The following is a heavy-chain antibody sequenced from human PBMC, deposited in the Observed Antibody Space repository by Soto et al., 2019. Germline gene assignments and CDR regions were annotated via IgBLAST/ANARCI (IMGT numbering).Heavy chain of an antibody. D-gene: IGHD3-22*01. CDR2: ISYDGSNK. J-gene: IGHJ4*02. CDR1: GFTFSSYG. CDR3: AKDRGPYYYDSSGYYWAVFDY. Sequence: QVQLVESGGGVVQPGRSLRLSCAASGFTFSSYGIHWVRQAPGKGLGWVAVISYDGSNKYYADSVKGRFTISRDNSKNTLYLQMNSLRAEDKAVYYCAKDRGPYYYDSSGYYWAVFDYWGQGTLVTVS. V-gene: IGHV3-30*18.